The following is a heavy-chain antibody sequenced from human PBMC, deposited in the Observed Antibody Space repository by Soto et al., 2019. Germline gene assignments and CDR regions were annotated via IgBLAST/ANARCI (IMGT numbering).Heavy chain of an antibody. CDR2: MSVKNHNT. Sequence: QTQLVQSGAAVKKPGASVKVSCKASGYTYTNYDISWVRQAPGQGLEWMGWMSVKNHNTNHAQKFQGRVHVTTDTFTSTAYLELRSLRSDDTAVYYCARLGSYYNRGDAFDIWGQGTMVTVSS. J-gene: IGHJ3*02. CDR3: ARLGSYYNRGDAFDI. CDR1: GYTYTNYD. D-gene: IGHD3-10*01. V-gene: IGHV1-18*01.